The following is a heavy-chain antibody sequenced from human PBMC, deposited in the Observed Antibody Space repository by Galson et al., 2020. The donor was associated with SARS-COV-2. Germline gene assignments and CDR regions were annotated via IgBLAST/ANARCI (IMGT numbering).Heavy chain of an antibody. Sequence: GESLKISCSASGFNFKNYDMHWVRQAPGGGLEWVAVMSYDGSNEYYSKSVKGRFTISRDNSKNTLHLQMNSLRAKDTAIYYCAKDDYGDDEFRLWGQGTLVTVSS. CDR2: MSYDGSNE. V-gene: IGHV3-30*18. CDR3: AKDDYGDDEFRL. D-gene: IGHD4-17*01. CDR1: GFNFKNYD. J-gene: IGHJ1*01.